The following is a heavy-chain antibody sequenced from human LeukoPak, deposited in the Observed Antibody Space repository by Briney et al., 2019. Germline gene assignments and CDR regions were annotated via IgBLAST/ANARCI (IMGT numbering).Heavy chain of an antibody. CDR2: IDFTSTYI. Sequence: GGSLRLSCAASGFNFSTYSMNWVRQAPGKGLEWVSSIDFTSTYIDYADSVKGRFAISRDNAKKSLYLQMNSLRAEDTAVYYCAKGWESSSSSLLRYFDSWGQGTLVTVSS. CDR1: GFNFSTYS. J-gene: IGHJ4*02. D-gene: IGHD6-6*01. V-gene: IGHV3-21*04. CDR3: AKGWESSSSSLLRYFDS.